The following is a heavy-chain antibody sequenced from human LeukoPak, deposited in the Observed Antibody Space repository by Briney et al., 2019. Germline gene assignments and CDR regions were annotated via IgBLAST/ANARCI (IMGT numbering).Heavy chain of an antibody. CDR3: ARGFRERTYYYGSGSHVPRYYYYGMDV. J-gene: IGHJ6*02. CDR1: GGSFSGYY. CDR2: INHSGST. V-gene: IGHV4-34*01. D-gene: IGHD3-10*01. Sequence: PSETLSLTCAVYGGSFSGYYWSWIRQPSGKGLEWIGEINHSGSTNYNPSLKSRVTISVDTSKNQFSLKLSSVTAADTAVYYCARGFRERTYYYGSGSHVPRYYYYGMDVWGQGTTVTVSS.